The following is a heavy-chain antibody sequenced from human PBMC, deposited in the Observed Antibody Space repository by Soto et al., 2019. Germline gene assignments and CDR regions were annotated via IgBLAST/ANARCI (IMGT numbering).Heavy chain of an antibody. J-gene: IGHJ4*02. CDR1: GFTFRNHA. Sequence: QVHLVESGGGVVQPGRSLRLSCAASGFTFRNHAMHWVRQAPGKGLEWVALIWYDGTSKYYADSVKGRFTISRDNSRNTLYLEMNSLRGEDTAVYYCVRGGGGGQFDYWGQGTLVSVSS. D-gene: IGHD2-21*01. V-gene: IGHV3-33*01. CDR2: IWYDGTSK. CDR3: VRGGGGGQFDY.